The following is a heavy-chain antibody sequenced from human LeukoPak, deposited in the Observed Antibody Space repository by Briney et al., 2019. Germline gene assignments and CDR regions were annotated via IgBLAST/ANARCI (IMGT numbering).Heavy chain of an antibody. D-gene: IGHD3-3*01. Sequence: ASVKVSCKASGYTFTSYGISWVRQAPGQGLEWMGWISAYNGNTNYAQKFQGRVTMTRNTSISTAYMELSSLRSEDTAVYYCARGLVGVGTIFGVVRFDPWGQGTLVTVSS. CDR3: ARGLVGVGTIFGVVRFDP. CDR2: ISAYNGNT. J-gene: IGHJ5*02. CDR1: GYTFTSYG. V-gene: IGHV1-18*01.